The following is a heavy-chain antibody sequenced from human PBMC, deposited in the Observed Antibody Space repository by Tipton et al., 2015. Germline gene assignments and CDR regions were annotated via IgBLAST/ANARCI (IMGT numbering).Heavy chain of an antibody. J-gene: IGHJ4*02. V-gene: IGHV3-7*01. CDR1: GFTFSSYW. CDR3: ARDFASEYYGSGSKYGY. D-gene: IGHD3-10*01. Sequence: GSLRLSCAASGFTFSSYWMSWVRQAPGKGLEWVANIKQDGSERYYVDSVKGRFTISRDNAKNSLYLQMNSLRVEDTAVYYCARDFASEYYGSGSKYGYWGQGTLVTVSS. CDR2: IKQDGSER.